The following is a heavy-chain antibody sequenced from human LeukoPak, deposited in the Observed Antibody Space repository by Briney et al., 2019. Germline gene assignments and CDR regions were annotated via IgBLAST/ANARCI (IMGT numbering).Heavy chain of an antibody. D-gene: IGHD3-10*01. CDR2: IYYSGST. CDR3: ARVIWFGESPQGWFDP. CDR1: GGSISSYY. J-gene: IGHJ5*02. Sequence: SETLSLTCTVSGGSISSYYWSWIRQPPGKGLEWIGYIYYSGSTNYNPSLKSRVTISVDTSKNQFSLKLSSVTAADTAVYYCARVIWFGESPQGWFDPWGQGTLVTVSS. V-gene: IGHV4-59*08.